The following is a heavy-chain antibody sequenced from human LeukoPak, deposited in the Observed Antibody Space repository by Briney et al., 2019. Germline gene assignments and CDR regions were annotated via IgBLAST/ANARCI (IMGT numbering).Heavy chain of an antibody. Sequence: PSETLSLTCTVSGGSISSYYWSWIRQPPGKGLEWIGYIYYSGSTNYNPSLKSRVTISVDTSKNQFSLKLSSVTVADTAVYYCARGRGGGYWTAQPIDYWGQGTLVTVSS. CDR2: IYYSGST. CDR1: GGSISSYY. V-gene: IGHV4-59*01. D-gene: IGHD1-1*01. CDR3: ARGRGGGYWTAQPIDY. J-gene: IGHJ4*02.